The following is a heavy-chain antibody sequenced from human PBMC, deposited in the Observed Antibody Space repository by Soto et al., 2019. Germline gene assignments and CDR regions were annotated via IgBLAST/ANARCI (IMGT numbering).Heavy chain of an antibody. J-gene: IGHJ4*02. V-gene: IGHV3-33*01. CDR3: ARDGLSSGSYPGRRYFDY. CDR2: MWYDGSNK. D-gene: IGHD1-26*01. CDR1: GFTFSSYG. Sequence: GGSLRLSCAASGFTFSSYGMHWVRQAPGKGLEWVAVMWYDGSNKYYADSVKGRFTISRDNSKNTLYLQMNSLRAEDTAVYYCARDGLSSGSYPGRRYFDYWGQGTLVTVSS.